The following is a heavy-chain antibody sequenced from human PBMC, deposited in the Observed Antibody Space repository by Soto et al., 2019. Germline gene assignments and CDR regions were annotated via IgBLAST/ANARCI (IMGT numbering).Heavy chain of an antibody. CDR2: IYYSGST. CDR3: ARDRTHFDSSAYYSGLDV. CDR1: GASIDSYY. D-gene: IGHD3-22*01. V-gene: IGHV4-59*13. J-gene: IGHJ6*02. Sequence: TVSGASIDSYYWNWIRQPPGKGLEWIGYIYYSGSTTYNPSLKTRVTISVDRSKNQFSLKLTSVTAADTAVYYCARDRTHFDSSAYYSGLDVWGQGTTVTVSS.